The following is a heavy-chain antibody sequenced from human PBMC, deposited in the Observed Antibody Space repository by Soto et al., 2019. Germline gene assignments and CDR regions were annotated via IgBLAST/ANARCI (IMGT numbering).Heavy chain of an antibody. D-gene: IGHD3-22*01. CDR3: ARDVGGSVVPHWFDP. V-gene: IGHV4-4*07. J-gene: IGHJ5*02. CDR2: VDASGNT. CDR1: GRSISADY. Sequence: QVQLQESGPGLVKASETLSLSCTVSGRSISADYWSWIRQPAGKRLEWIGRVDASGNTNYNPSLKSRVTMSVDTSKNQFFLKVRSVTAADTAMYFCARDVGGSVVPHWFDPWGQGALVTVSS.